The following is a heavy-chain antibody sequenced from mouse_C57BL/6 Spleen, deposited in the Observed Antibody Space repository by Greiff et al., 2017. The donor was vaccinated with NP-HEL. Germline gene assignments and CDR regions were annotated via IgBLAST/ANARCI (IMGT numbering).Heavy chain of an antibody. J-gene: IGHJ3*01. Sequence: EVHLVESGGDLVKPGGSLKLSCAASGFTFSSYGMSWVRQTPDKRLEWVATISSGGSYTYYPDSVKGRFTISRDNAKNTLYLQMSSLKSEDTAMYYCARGAMVGDWFAYWGQGTLVTVSA. CDR1: GFTFSSYG. V-gene: IGHV5-6*01. D-gene: IGHD2-1*01. CDR2: ISSGGSYT. CDR3: ARGAMVGDWFAY.